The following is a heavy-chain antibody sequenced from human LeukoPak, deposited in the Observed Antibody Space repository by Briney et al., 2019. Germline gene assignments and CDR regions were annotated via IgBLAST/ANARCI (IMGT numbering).Heavy chain of an antibody. Sequence: GGSLRLSCAASGFTFSSYAMHWVRQAPGKGLEYVSAISSNGGSTYYANSVKGRFTISRDNSKNTLYLQMGSLRAEDMAVYYCARDRAARGHYYYYMDVWGKGTTVTVSS. D-gene: IGHD6-6*01. CDR2: ISSNGGST. V-gene: IGHV3-64*01. J-gene: IGHJ6*03. CDR1: GFTFSSYA. CDR3: ARDRAARGHYYYYMDV.